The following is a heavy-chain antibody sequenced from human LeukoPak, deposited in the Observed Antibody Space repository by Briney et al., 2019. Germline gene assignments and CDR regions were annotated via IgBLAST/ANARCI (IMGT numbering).Heavy chain of an antibody. Sequence: PSETLSLTCTVSGGSISSSSYYWGWIRQPPGKGLEWIGSIYYSGSTYYNPSLKSRVTISVDTSKNQFSLKLSSVTAADTAVYYCARAEYSSSFPYYYYYYMDVWGKGTTVTVSS. J-gene: IGHJ6*03. CDR1: GGSISSSSYY. D-gene: IGHD6-6*01. CDR2: IYYSGST. V-gene: IGHV4-39*01. CDR3: ARAEYSSSFPYYYYYYMDV.